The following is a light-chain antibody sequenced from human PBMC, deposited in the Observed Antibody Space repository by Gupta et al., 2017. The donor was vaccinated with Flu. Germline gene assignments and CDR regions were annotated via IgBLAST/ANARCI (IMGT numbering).Light chain of an antibody. J-gene: IGLJ1*01. V-gene: IGLV2-14*01. CDR2: DVS. CDR3: SSYTSSSNFYV. CDR1: SSDVGRSDS. Sequence: QSALTQPASVSGSPGQSITISCTGTSSDVGRSDSVSWYQQYPGKAPKLLIYDVSNRPSGVASRFSGSKSGNTASLTISGLQAEDETDYYCSSYTSSSNFYVFGTGTKVTVL.